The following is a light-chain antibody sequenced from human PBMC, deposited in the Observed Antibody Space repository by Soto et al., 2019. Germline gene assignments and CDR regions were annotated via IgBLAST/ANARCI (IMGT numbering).Light chain of an antibody. Sequence: DIQMTQSPSSLSASVGDRVTITCQASQDITSYLNWYQHKPGKAPKLLIYDASILEAGVPPRFRGSASGTDFTLTIGSLHPEDVETYYCQHCDYLPIFGPGTRVDFK. CDR2: DAS. V-gene: IGKV1-33*01. CDR1: QDITSY. J-gene: IGKJ3*01. CDR3: QHCDYLPI.